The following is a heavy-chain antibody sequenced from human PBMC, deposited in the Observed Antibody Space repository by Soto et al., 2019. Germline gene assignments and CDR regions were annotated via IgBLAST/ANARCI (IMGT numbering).Heavy chain of an antibody. Sequence: SETLSLTCSLPDGSISTYYWTWIRQSPGKGLEWIGYIYYTWNTKYNPSLQSRVTMSVDSAKNQFSLNLRSVTSADTGVYYCAREHRWRGLRFGVIVGGDYGLDVWGRGTTVTVSS. J-gene: IGHJ6*02. CDR1: DGSISTYY. V-gene: IGHV4-59*01. CDR2: IYYTWNT. D-gene: IGHD3-10*01. CDR3: AREHRWRGLRFGVIVGGDYGLDV.